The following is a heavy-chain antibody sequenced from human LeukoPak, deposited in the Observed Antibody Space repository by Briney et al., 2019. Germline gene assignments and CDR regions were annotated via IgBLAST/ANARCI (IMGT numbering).Heavy chain of an antibody. V-gene: IGHV3-23*01. CDR3: ARYRSCWYMDFQH. J-gene: IGHJ1*01. D-gene: IGHD6-19*01. CDR2: ISGSGGST. CDR1: GFTFSSYA. Sequence: GGSLRLSCAASGFTFSSYAMRWVRQAPGKGLEWVSAISGSGGSTYYADSVKGRFTISRDNSKNTLYLQMNSLRAEDTAVYYCARYRSCWYMDFQHWGQGTLVTVSS.